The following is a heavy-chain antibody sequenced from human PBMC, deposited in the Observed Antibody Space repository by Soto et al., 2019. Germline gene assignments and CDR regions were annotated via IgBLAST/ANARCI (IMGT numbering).Heavy chain of an antibody. CDR3: ARGSESGDSQGWFDP. CDR2: IYYSGST. Sequence: QVQLQESGPGLVKPSETLSLTCTVSGGSVSSGSYYWSWIRQPPGKGLEWIGYIYYSGSTNYNPSLKIRVAIAVDTSKNQFALKLSSVTAADTAGYYCARGSESGDSQGWFDPWGQGALVTVSS. D-gene: IGHD4-17*01. J-gene: IGHJ5*02. V-gene: IGHV4-61*01. CDR1: GGSVSSGSYY.